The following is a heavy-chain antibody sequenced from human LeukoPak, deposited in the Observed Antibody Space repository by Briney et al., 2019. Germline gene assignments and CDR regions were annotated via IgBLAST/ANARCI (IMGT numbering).Heavy chain of an antibody. D-gene: IGHD3-3*01. CDR2: INHSGST. CDR1: GGSFSGYY. J-gene: IGHJ3*02. Sequence: PSETLSLTCAVYGGSFSGYYWSWIRQPPGKGLEWIGEINHSGSTNYNPSLKSRVTISVDTSKNQSSLKLSSVTAADTAVYYCARVFQGYDFWSGYTKSPDAFDIWGQGTMVTVSS. V-gene: IGHV4-34*01. CDR3: ARVFQGYDFWSGYTKSPDAFDI.